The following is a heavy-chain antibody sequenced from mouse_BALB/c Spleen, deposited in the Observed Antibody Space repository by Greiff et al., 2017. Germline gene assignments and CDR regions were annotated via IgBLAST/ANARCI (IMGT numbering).Heavy chain of an antibody. CDR1: GYAFTNYL. V-gene: IGHV1-54*01. CDR3: AKSTMITGFAY. CDR2: INPGSGGT. Sequence: QVQLQQSGAELVRPGTSVKVSCKASGYAFTNYLIEWVKQRPGQGLEWIGVINPGSGGTNHNEKFKGKTTLTADKSSSTAYMQLSSLTSDDSAVYFCAKSTMITGFAYWGQGTLVTVSA. D-gene: IGHD2-4*01. J-gene: IGHJ3*01.